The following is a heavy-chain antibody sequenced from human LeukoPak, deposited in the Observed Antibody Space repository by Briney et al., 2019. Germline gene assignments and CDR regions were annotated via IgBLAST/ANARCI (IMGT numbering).Heavy chain of an antibody. CDR2: IWYDGSNK. CDR1: GFTFSSYG. J-gene: IGHJ4*02. D-gene: IGHD1-26*01. Sequence: PGRSLRLSCAASGFTFSSYGMHWVRQAPGKGLEWVAVIWYDGSNKYYADPVKGRFTISRDNSKNTLYLQMNSLRAEDTAVYYCASGGSGSYYWGQGTLVTVSS. V-gene: IGHV3-33*01. CDR3: ASGGSGSYY.